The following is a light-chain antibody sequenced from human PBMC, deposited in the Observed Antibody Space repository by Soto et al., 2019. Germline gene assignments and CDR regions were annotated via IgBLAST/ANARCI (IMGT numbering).Light chain of an antibody. CDR2: EVS. Sequence: QSALTQPASVSGSPGQSITISCTGTNRDVGTYNLVSWYQQHPGKAPKLMIYEVSKRPSGVSNRFSGSKSGNTASLTISGLQAEDEADYYCCSYAGSSTYVFGTGTKVTDL. J-gene: IGLJ1*01. V-gene: IGLV2-23*02. CDR3: CSYAGSSTYV. CDR1: NRDVGTYNL.